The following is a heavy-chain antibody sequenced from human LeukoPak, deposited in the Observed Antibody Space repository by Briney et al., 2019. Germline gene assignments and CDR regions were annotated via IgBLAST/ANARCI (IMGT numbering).Heavy chain of an antibody. V-gene: IGHV4-30-4*02. D-gene: IGHD1-26*01. CDR3: ARKSGTRGAFDV. Sequence: SETLSLTCTVSGGSISSGDYYWSWIRQPPGKGLEWIGYIYYSGGTYYNPSLKSRVTISVDTSKNQFSLKLSSVTAADTAVYYCARKSGTRGAFDVWGQGTMVTVAS. J-gene: IGHJ3*01. CDR1: GGSISSGDYY. CDR2: IYYSGGT.